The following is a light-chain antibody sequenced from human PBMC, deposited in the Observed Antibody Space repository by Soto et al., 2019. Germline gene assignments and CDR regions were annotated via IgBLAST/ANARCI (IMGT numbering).Light chain of an antibody. CDR1: QSVTRSF. Sequence: EIVLTQSPGTLSLSPGERVTLSCRASQSVTRSFLAWYQQKPGQAPRLLIYCASSRATGIPDRFIGSGSGTAFTLTISRLEPEDFAVYYYHQYGGSPQAFGPGTKVDIK. CDR2: CAS. V-gene: IGKV3-20*01. J-gene: IGKJ3*01. CDR3: HQYGGSPQA.